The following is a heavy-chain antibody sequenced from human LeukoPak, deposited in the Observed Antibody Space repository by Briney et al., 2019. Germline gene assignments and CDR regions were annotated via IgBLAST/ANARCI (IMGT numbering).Heavy chain of an antibody. CDR3: ARGYYDSSDYYPIVY. Sequence: PGRSLRLSCAASGFTFSSYGMHWVRQAPGKGLEWVAVIWYDGSNKYYADSVKGRFTISRDNSKNTLYLQMNSLRAEDTAVYYCARGYYDSSDYYPIVYWGQGTLVTVSS. J-gene: IGHJ4*02. D-gene: IGHD3-22*01. CDR1: GFTFSSYG. V-gene: IGHV3-33*01. CDR2: IWYDGSNK.